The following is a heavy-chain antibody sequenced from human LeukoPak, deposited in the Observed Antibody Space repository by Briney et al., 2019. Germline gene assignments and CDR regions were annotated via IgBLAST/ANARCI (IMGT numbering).Heavy chain of an antibody. CDR1: GVSITSDCSC. CDR3: VRDKWVRAGSSWLHYGMDV. V-gene: IGHV4-30-4*01. J-gene: IGHJ6*02. CDR2: IYYSGNT. Sequence: SETLSLTCTVSGVSITSDCSCWSWIRQPPGKGLEWIGYIYYSGNTYYNPALQNRITISLDTSKNQVSLKLTAADTAVYYCVRDKWVRAGSSWLHYGMDVWGQGTTVTVSS. D-gene: IGHD6-13*01.